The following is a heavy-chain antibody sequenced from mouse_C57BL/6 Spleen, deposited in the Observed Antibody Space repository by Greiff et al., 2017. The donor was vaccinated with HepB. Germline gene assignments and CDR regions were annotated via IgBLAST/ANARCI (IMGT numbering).Heavy chain of an antibody. V-gene: IGHV1-20*01. CDR2: INPYNGDT. CDR1: GYSFTGYF. J-gene: IGHJ3*01. Sequence: EVQLQQSGPELVKPGDSVKISCKASGYSFTGYFMNWVMQSHGKSLEWIGRINPYNGDTFYNQKFKGKATLTVDKSSSTAHMELRSLTSEDSAVYYCARWDYGSSYWFAYWGQGTLVTVSA. CDR3: ARWDYGSSYWFAY. D-gene: IGHD1-1*01.